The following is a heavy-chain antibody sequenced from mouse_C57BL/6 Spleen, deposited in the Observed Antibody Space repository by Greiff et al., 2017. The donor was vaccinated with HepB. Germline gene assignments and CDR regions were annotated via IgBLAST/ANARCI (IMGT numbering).Heavy chain of an antibody. V-gene: IGHV1-63*01. CDR3: ARGNYSGWFAY. CDR1: GYTFTNYW. D-gene: IGHD1-3*01. CDR2: IYPGGGYT. J-gene: IGHJ3*01. Sequence: VKLMESGAELVRPGTSVKMSCKASGYTFTNYWLGWAKQRPGHGLEWIGDIYPGGGYTNYNEKFKGKATLTADKSSSTAYMQFSSLTSEDSAFYYCARGNYSGWFAYWGQGTLVTVSA.